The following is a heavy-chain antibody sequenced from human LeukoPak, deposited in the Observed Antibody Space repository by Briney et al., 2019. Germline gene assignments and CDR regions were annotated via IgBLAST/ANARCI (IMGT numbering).Heavy chain of an antibody. J-gene: IGHJ4*02. V-gene: IGHV6-1*01. CDR2: TYYRSKWHN. Sequence: SQTLSLTCAISGDSVSSSSSAWSCIRQSPSGGLEWLGRTYYRSKWHNDYAESVKSRITINPDTSKNEFSLQLNSVTPEDTAVYYCARNLRPDFDYWGQGTLVTVSS. CDR3: ARNLRPDFDY. CDR1: GDSVSSSSSA.